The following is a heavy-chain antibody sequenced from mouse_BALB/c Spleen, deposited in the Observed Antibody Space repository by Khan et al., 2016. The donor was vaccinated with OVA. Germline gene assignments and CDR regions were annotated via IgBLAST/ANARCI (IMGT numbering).Heavy chain of an antibody. CDR1: GYIFTNHG. CDR3: ARVGYAGTMDY. J-gene: IGHJ4*01. Sequence: QVQLKQSGPELKKPGETVKISCKASGYIFTNHGMNWVKQAPGKGLKWMGWINTYSGEPTYVDDFKGRFAFSLETSASTAYLQINNLKNEDTATYCCARVGYAGTMDYWGQGTSVTVSS. D-gene: IGHD2-14*01. V-gene: IGHV9-3-1*01. CDR2: INTYSGEP.